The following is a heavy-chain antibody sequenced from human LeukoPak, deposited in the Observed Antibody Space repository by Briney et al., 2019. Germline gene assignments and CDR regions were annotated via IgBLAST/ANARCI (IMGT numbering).Heavy chain of an antibody. J-gene: IGHJ3*02. Sequence: GGSLRLSCVASGFIFSDFDMHWVRQAPGKGLEWEASMRNDGSQIYYAESVRGRFTISRDNSKNTLYVEMNILRVEDTAMYYCAKDIGRRIFGVAYDAFHIWGQGTMVAVSS. CDR2: MRNDGSQI. CDR3: AKDIGRRIFGVAYDAFHI. D-gene: IGHD3-3*01. V-gene: IGHV3-30*02. CDR1: GFIFSDFD.